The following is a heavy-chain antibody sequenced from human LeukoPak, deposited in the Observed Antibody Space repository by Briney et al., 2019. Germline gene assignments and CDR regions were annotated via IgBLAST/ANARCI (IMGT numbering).Heavy chain of an antibody. J-gene: IGHJ3*02. CDR3: ARGIAAAGVAFDI. CDR2: IYHSGST. Sequence: SGTLSLTCTVSGDSISSGYYWGWIRQPPGKGLGWIGSIYHSGSTYYNPSLKSRVTISVDTSKNQFSLKLSSVTAADTAVYYCARGIAAAGVAFDIWGQGTMVTVSS. CDR1: GDSISSGYY. D-gene: IGHD6-13*01. V-gene: IGHV4-38-2*02.